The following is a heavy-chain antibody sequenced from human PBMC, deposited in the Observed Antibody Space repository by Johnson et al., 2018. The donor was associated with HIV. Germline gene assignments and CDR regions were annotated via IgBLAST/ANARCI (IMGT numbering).Heavy chain of an antibody. CDR1: GFTFSSYA. D-gene: IGHD5-18*01. CDR3: ARDRGRYGYAAFDI. J-gene: IGHJ3*02. Sequence: MHLVESGGGLVQPGGSLRLSCAASGFTFSSYAMSWVRQAPGKGLEWVSSISGSGGSTYYADSVKGRFTISRDNSKNTLYVQMNSLRAEDTAVYYCARDRGRYGYAAFDIWGQGTMVTVSS. V-gene: IGHV3-23*04. CDR2: ISGSGGST.